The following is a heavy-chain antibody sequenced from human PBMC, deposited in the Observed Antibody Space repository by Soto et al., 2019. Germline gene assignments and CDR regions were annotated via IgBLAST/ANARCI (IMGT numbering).Heavy chain of an antibody. D-gene: IGHD1-1*01. CDR1: GYIFTTYG. Sequence: QVHLVQSGAEVKKPGASVKVSCKGSGYIFTTYGITWVRQAPGQGLEWMGWISAHNGNTNYAHKLQDRVTVTRDTSTSTAYMELRNLRSDDTAVYYCARGRYGDYWGQGALVTVSS. CDR2: ISAHNGNT. J-gene: IGHJ4*02. V-gene: IGHV1-18*01. CDR3: ARGRYGDY.